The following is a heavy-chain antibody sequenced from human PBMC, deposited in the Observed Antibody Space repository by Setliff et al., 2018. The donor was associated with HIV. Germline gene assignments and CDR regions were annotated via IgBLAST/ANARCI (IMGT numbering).Heavy chain of an antibody. V-gene: IGHV3-23*01. CDR3: ARDPIKARPDYFDY. CDR2: ISGSAAGT. J-gene: IGHJ4*02. Sequence: PGGSLRLSCEASGFSFSSHGMSWVRQAPGKGLEWVSGISGSAAGTYYADSVKGRFTISRDNSKNTLYLQMNSLRPEDTAIYYCARDPIKARPDYFDYWGQGTLVTVSS. CDR1: GFSFSSHG. D-gene: IGHD6-6*01.